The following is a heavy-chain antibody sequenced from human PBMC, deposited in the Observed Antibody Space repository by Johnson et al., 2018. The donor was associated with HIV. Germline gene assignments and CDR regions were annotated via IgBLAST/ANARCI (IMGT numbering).Heavy chain of an antibody. CDR3: ARVRAGRENAFDI. V-gene: IGHV3-30*04. CDR2: ISYDGSNK. CDR1: GFTFSSYA. D-gene: IGHD1-26*01. Sequence: VQLVESGGGVVQPGRSLRLSCAASGFTFSSYAMHWVRQAPGKGLEWVAAISYDGSNKYYADSVKGRFTISRDNSKNTLYLQMNSLRAEDTAVYYCARVRAGRENAFDIWGQGTMVTVSS. J-gene: IGHJ3*02.